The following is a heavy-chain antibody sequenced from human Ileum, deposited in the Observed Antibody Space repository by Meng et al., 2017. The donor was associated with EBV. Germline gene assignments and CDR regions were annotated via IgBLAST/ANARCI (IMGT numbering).Heavy chain of an antibody. V-gene: IGHV4-61*03. CDR3: AYYFVGRGGPGS. Sequence: QGQLQQPGQGPVTPSETPSLPCPCSGGSVRSNDYHWSWIRQPPGKGLEWIGCMYDSENAKYNPSLNSRVTISIDTTRNHFVLKLTSVTAADTAVYYCAYYFVGRGGPGSWGQGTLVTVSS. CDR1: GGSVRSNDYH. D-gene: IGHD3-9*01. J-gene: IGHJ5*02. CDR2: MYDSENA.